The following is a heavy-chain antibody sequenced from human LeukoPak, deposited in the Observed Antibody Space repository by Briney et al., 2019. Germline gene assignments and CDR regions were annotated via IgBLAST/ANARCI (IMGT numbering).Heavy chain of an antibody. CDR2: IGTAGDT. V-gene: IGHV3-13*01. D-gene: IGHD5-24*01. CDR1: GSTFSSYD. CDR3: ARDRRDGYRGAFDI. Sequence: GGSLRLSCAASGSTFSSYDMHWVRQATGKGLEWVSAIGTAGDTYYPGSVKGRFTISRENAKNSLYLQMNSLRAGDTAVYYCARDRRDGYRGAFDIWGQGTMVTVSS. J-gene: IGHJ3*02.